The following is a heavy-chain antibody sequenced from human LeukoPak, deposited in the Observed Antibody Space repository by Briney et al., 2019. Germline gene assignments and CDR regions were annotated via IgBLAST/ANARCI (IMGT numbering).Heavy chain of an antibody. CDR1: GFTVSSNY. CDR3: AKVSTVGATVL. Sequence: GGSLRLSCAASGFTVSSNYMSWVRQAPGKGLEWVSAISGSGGSTYYADSVKGRFTISRDNSKNTLYLQMNSLRAEDTAVYYCAKVSTVGATVLWGQGTLVTVSS. V-gene: IGHV3-23*01. CDR2: ISGSGGST. D-gene: IGHD1-26*01. J-gene: IGHJ4*02.